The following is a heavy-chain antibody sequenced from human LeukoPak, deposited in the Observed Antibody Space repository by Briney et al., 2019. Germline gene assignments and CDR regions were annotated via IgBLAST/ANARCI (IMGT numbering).Heavy chain of an antibody. D-gene: IGHD1-14*01. CDR3: ARGTETDAFDI. V-gene: IGHV1-2*02. CDR2: VSPNNGGT. Sequence: ASVKVSCKASGYTFTAYYIHWVRQAPGQRLEWMGWVSPNNGGTNYAQKFQGRVTMTRDTSISTAYMELSRLRSDDTAVYYCARGTETDAFDIWGQGTMVTVSS. CDR1: GYTFTAYY. J-gene: IGHJ3*02.